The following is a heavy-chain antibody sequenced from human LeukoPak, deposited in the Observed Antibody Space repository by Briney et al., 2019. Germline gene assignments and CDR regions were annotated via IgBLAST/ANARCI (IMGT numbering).Heavy chain of an antibody. Sequence: GESLKISCKGSGYSFTNYWIGWVRQMPEKGLEWMGIIYLGDSDTRYSPSFQGQVTISADKSISTAYLQWSSLKASDTAIYYCARHPSYTSGWPLDYWGQGTLVTVSS. CDR3: ARHPSYTSGWPLDY. V-gene: IGHV5-51*01. D-gene: IGHD6-19*01. CDR1: GYSFTNYW. CDR2: IYLGDSDT. J-gene: IGHJ4*02.